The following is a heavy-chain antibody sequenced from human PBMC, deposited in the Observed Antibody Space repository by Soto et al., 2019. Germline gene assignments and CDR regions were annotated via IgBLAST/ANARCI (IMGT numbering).Heavy chain of an antibody. Sequence: QVQLQESGPGLVEPSQTLSLTCTVSGDSISNGYYTWSWIRQPPGKDLEWIGHIYNSVNTYSNPSLNRVVTIYADTSVNQVSLKLSSVTAADTAVYYCARAPSGDKVDYWGQGTLVSVSS. CDR3: ARAPSGDKVDY. D-gene: IGHD3-10*01. CDR2: IYNSVNT. J-gene: IGHJ4*02. CDR1: GDSISNGYYT. V-gene: IGHV4-30-4*01.